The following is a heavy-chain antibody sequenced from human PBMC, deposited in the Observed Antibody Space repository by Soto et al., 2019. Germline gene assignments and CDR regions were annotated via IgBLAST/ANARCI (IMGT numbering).Heavy chain of an antibody. CDR1: GGSISSSSYY. D-gene: IGHD1-26*01. CDR3: ARRGSYYVWDFDY. V-gene: IGHV4-39*01. Sequence: SETLSLTCTVSGGSISSSSYYWGWIRQPPGKGLEWIGSIYYSGSTYYNPSLKSRVTISVDTSKNQFSLKLSSVTATDTAVYYCARRGSYYVWDFDYWGQGTLVTVSS. CDR2: IYYSGST. J-gene: IGHJ4*02.